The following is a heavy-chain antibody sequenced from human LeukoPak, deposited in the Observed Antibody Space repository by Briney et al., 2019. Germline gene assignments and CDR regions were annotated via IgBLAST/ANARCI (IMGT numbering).Heavy chain of an antibody. D-gene: IGHD3-22*01. J-gene: IGHJ6*03. V-gene: IGHV4-4*07. CDR2: IYTSGST. Sequence: PSETLSLTCSVSGGSISSYHWSWIRQPAGKGLEWIGRIYTSGSTNYNPSLKSRVTMSVDTSKNQFSLKLSSVTAADTAVYYCARDSVYYDSSGYYSNYYYYMDVWGKGTTVTVPS. CDR3: ARDSVYYDSSGYYSNYYYYMDV. CDR1: GGSISSYH.